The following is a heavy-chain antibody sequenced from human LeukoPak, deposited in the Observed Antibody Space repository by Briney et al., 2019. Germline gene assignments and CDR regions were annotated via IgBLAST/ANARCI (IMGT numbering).Heavy chain of an antibody. CDR1: GYTFTSYG. CDR2: ISAYNGNT. J-gene: IGHJ4*02. Sequence: ASVKVSCKASGYTFTSYGISWVRQAPGQGLEWMGWISAYNGNTNYAQNLQGRVTMTTDTSTSTAYMELRSLRSDDTAVYYCARVRDTAMFPDYWGQGTLVTVSS. V-gene: IGHV1-18*01. CDR3: ARVRDTAMFPDY. D-gene: IGHD5-18*01.